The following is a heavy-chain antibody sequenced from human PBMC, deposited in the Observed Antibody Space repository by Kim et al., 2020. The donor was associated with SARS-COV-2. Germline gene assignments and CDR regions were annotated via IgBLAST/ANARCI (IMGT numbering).Heavy chain of an antibody. CDR3: ATNRAAAGVV. CDR2: IYSGDKT. Sequence: GGSLRLSCAASGFTVSSNYMSWLRQAPGKGLEWLSVIYSGDKTYYVESVKGRLTISRDNSKNTPYLQMSSLRVEDTAVYYCATNRAAAGVVWGQGTLVT. J-gene: IGHJ4*02. D-gene: IGHD6-13*01. CDR1: GFTVSSNY. V-gene: IGHV3-66*01.